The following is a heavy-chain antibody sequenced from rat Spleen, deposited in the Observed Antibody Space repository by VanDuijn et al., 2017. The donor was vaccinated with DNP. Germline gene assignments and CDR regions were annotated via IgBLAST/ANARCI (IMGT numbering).Heavy chain of an antibody. D-gene: IGHD1-2*01. CDR2: ISYDGRDT. CDR3: ATGSSYGFAN. V-gene: IGHV5-20*01. CDR1: GFTFSDFY. J-gene: IGHJ3*01. Sequence: EVQLVESDGGLVQPGRSLKLSCAVSGFTFSDFYMAWVRQAPTRGLEWVALISYDGRDTYYRDSVKGRFTMSSDDARSTLYLQMDSLRSEDTATYYCATGSSYGFANWGQGTLVTVSS.